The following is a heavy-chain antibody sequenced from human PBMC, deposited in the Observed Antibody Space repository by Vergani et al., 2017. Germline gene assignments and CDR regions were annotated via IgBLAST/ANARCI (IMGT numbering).Heavy chain of an antibody. CDR2: ISAYNGNT. CDR3: AKVAVGSGSYCNVRGWFDT. Sequence: QVQLVQSGAEVKKPGASVKVSCKASGYTFTSYGISWVRQAPGQGLEWMGWISAYNGNTNYAQKLQGRVTMTPDTSTSTAYMELRRLRSDDTAVEYCAKVAVGSGSYCNVRGWFDTWGQGTLVTVDS. J-gene: IGHJ5*02. D-gene: IGHD3-10*01. CDR1: GYTFTSYG. V-gene: IGHV1-18*04.